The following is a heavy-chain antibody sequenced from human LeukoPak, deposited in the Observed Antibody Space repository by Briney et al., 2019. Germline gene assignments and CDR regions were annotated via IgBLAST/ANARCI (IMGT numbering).Heavy chain of an antibody. CDR3: ARIMITFGGVIVGLDY. CDR2: IYPGDSDT. CDR1: GYSFTSYW. D-gene: IGHD3-16*02. V-gene: IGHV5-51*01. J-gene: IGHJ4*02. Sequence: GESLKISCKGSGYSFTSYWIGWVRQLPGKGLEWMGIIYPGDSDTRYSPSFQGQVTISADKSISTAYLQWSSLKASDTAMYYCARIMITFGGVIVGLDYWGQGTLVTVSS.